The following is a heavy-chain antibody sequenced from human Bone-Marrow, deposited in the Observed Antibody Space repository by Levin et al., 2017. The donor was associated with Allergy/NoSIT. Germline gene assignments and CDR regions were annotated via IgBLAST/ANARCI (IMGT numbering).Heavy chain of an antibody. CDR2: IYYGVST. CDR1: GGSISSGDSY. J-gene: IGHJ4*02. V-gene: IGHV4-30-4*01. CDR3: ARVDYGDLPPLFDY. D-gene: IGHD4-17*01. Sequence: NPSETLSLTCTVSGGSISSGDSYWSWIRRPPGKGLEWIGHIYYGVSTYYNPSLQSRVTISVDTSKNQFSLKLSSVTAADTAVYYCARVDYGDLPPLFDYWGQGTLVTVSS.